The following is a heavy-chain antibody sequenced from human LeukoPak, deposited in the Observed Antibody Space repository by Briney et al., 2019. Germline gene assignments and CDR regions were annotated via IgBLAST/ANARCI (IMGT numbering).Heavy chain of an antibody. CDR1: GFIFSSYW. CDR2: INSDGSSI. J-gene: IGHJ4*02. Sequence: SGGSLRLSCAASGFIFSSYWMHWVRQAPGKGLVWVSRINSDGSSISYADSVKGRFTISRDNAKNTLYLQMNSLRAEDTAVYYCASSFWSGYYDFWGQGTLVTVSS. D-gene: IGHD3-3*01. V-gene: IGHV3-74*01. CDR3: ASSFWSGYYDF.